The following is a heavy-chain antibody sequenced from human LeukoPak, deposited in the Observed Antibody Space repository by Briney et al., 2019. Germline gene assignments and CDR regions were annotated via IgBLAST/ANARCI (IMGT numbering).Heavy chain of an antibody. CDR1: GGSISSYY. CDR2: IYYSGSS. J-gene: IGHJ3*02. V-gene: IGHV4-59*01. CDR3: ARDFLFAFDI. Sequence: PSETLSLTCTVSGGSISSYYWTWIRQPPGKGLEWIGYIYYSGSSNYNPSLKSRVTISVDTSKNQFSRKLSSVTAADTAVYYCARDFLFAFDIWGQGTMVTVSS.